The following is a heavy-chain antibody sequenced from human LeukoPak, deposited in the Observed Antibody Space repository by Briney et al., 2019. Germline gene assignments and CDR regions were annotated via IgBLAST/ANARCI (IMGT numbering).Heavy chain of an antibody. CDR2: IKQDGSEK. J-gene: IGHJ1*01. CDR3: ASIAAAGMSPRYFQH. D-gene: IGHD6-13*01. Sequence: GGSLSLSCAASGFPFSSYWMSWVRQAPGKGLEWVANIKQDGSEKYYADSVKGRFTISRNNAKNSLYLQMNSLRAEDTALYYCASIAAAGMSPRYFQHWGQGTLVTVSS. CDR1: GFPFSSYW. V-gene: IGHV3-7*03.